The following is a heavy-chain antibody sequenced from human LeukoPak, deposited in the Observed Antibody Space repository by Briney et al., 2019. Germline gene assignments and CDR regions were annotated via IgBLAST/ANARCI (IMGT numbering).Heavy chain of an antibody. V-gene: IGHV4-61*02. CDR3: ARDSSGYYYLFDY. CDR2: IYTTGST. J-gene: IGHJ4*02. Sequence: SQTPSLTCTVSGGSISSSSYYWSWIRQTAGKGLEWIGRIYTTGSTNYNPSLKSRVTMSVDTSKNQFSLKLSSVTAADTAVYYCARDSSGYYYLFDYWGQGTLVTVSS. CDR1: GGSISSSSYY. D-gene: IGHD3-22*01.